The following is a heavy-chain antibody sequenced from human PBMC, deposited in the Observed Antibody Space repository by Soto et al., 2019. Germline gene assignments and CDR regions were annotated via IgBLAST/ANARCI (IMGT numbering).Heavy chain of an antibody. CDR2: VSIGGST. CDR1: GFTFSSYA. J-gene: IGHJ4*02. CDR3: AKRRGAGGHFDY. Sequence: GGALSLSCAASGFTFSSYAMCWFRQGPGKGLEWVAVVSIGGSTHYADSVRGRFTISRDNSKNTLSLQMNSLTAEDTAVYFCAKRRGAGGHFDYWGQGALVTVSS. D-gene: IGHD2-15*01. V-gene: IGHV3-23*01.